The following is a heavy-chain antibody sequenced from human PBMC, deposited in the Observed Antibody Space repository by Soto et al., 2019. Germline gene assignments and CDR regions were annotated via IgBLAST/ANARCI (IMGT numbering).Heavy chain of an antibody. CDR2: ISSTSSTI. Sequence: PGGSLRLSCAASGFTFSTYSMNWVRQAPGKGLEWVSYISSTSSTIYYADSVKGRFTISRDNAKNSLYLQMNSLRDEDTAVYYCARVGLPGTTAVMVNQHWGQGTLVTVSS. J-gene: IGHJ1*01. V-gene: IGHV3-48*02. D-gene: IGHD4-17*01. CDR3: ARVGLPGTTAVMVNQH. CDR1: GFTFSTYS.